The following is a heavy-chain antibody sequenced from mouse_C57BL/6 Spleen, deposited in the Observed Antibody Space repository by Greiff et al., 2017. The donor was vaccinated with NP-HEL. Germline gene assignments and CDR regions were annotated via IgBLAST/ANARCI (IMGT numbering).Heavy chain of an antibody. CDR1: GYTFTSYW. D-gene: IGHD1-1*01. J-gene: IGHJ3*01. CDR2: IYPGSGST. Sequence: QVQLQQSGAELVKPGASVKMSCKASGYTFTSYWITWVKQRPGQGLEWIGDIYPGSGSTNYNEKFKSKATLTVDTSSSTAYMQLSSLTSEDSAVYYCARGYYGSSWAWFAYWGQGTLVTVSA. V-gene: IGHV1-55*01. CDR3: ARGYYGSSWAWFAY.